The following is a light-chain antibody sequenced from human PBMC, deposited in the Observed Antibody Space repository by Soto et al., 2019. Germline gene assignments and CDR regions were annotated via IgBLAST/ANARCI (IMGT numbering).Light chain of an antibody. J-gene: IGLJ1*01. V-gene: IGLV1-40*01. CDR2: GIS. Sequence: QSVLTQPPSVSGAPGQKVTISCTGGSSNIGAGYDVNWYQQLPGTAPKLLISGISDRPSGVPDRFSGSKSGTSASLTITGLQAEDETDYYCQSLDSGLSGYVFGTGTKVTVL. CDR1: SSNIGAGYD. CDR3: QSLDSGLSGYV.